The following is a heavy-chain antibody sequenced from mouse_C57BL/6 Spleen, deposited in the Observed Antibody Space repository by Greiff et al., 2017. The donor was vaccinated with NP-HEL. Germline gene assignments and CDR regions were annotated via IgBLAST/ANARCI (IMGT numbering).Heavy chain of an antibody. D-gene: IGHD2-13*01. CDR2: IYPGNGDT. J-gene: IGHJ4*01. V-gene: IGHV1-12*01. CDR3: ASPYDDYGGDAMDY. CDR1: GYTFTSYN. Sequence: QSGAELVRPGASVKMSCKASGYTFTSYNMHWVKQKPRQGLEWIGAIYPGNGDTSYNQKFKGKATLTVDKSSSTAYMQLSSLTSEDSAVYFCASPYDDYGGDAMDYWGQGTSVTVSS.